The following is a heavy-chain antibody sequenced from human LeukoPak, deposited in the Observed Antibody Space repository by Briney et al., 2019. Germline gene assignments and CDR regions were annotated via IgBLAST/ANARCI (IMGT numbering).Heavy chain of an antibody. D-gene: IGHD6-13*01. CDR3: ARVRSSSWYVSWFDP. V-gene: IGHV1-2*02. CDR1: GYTFTSYY. CDR2: INPNSGGT. Sequence: EASVKVSCKASGYTFTSYYMHWVRQAPGQGLEWMGWINPNSGGTNYAQKFQGRVTMTRDTSISTAYMELSRLRSDDTAVYYCARVRSSSWYVSWFDPWGQGTLVTVSS. J-gene: IGHJ5*02.